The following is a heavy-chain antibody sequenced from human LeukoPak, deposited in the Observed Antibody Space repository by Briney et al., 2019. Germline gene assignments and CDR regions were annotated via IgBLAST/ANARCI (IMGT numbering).Heavy chain of an antibody. V-gene: IGHV3-21*01. CDR1: GFTFSSYS. Sequence: PGGSLRLSCAASGFTFSSYSMNWVRQAPGKGLEWVSSISSSSNFIYYADLVEGRFTISRDNAKNSLYLQMNSLRAEDTAVYYCARDTPEGSFDYWGQGTLVTVSS. J-gene: IGHJ4*02. CDR2: ISSSSNFI. CDR3: ARDTPEGSFDY. D-gene: IGHD1-26*01.